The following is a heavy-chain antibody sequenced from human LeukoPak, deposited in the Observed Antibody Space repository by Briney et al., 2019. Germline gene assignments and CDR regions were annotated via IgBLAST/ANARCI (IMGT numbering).Heavy chain of an antibody. CDR2: ISSSGGST. V-gene: IGHV3-23*01. CDR1: GFTFSSYA. J-gene: IGHJ4*02. Sequence: PGGSLRLSCAASGFTFSSYAMSWARQAPGKGLEWVSAISSSGGSTYYADSVKGRFTISRDNSKNTLYLQMNSLRAEDTAVYYCAKGAIVVVIRSTNTYFDYWGQGTLVTVSS. D-gene: IGHD3-22*01. CDR3: AKGAIVVVIRSTNTYFDY.